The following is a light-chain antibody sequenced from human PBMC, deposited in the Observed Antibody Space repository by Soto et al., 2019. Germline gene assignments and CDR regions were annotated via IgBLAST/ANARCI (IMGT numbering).Light chain of an antibody. Sequence: VVLTQSPATLSLSPGETASLSCRATHNISIYLAWYQPKLGQPPRLLIFDASNRATGIPARFIGSGSGTDFTLTVSSLEPEDFALYFCQQRSNWPPNTFGQGTKLEMK. CDR3: QQRSNWPPNT. V-gene: IGKV3-11*01. CDR2: DAS. J-gene: IGKJ2*01. CDR1: HNISIY.